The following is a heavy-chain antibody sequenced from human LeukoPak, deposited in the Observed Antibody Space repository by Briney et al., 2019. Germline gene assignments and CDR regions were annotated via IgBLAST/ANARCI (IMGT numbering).Heavy chain of an antibody. CDR3: ARGITMIAVVIHDWYFDL. CDR1: GGSISSSSYY. CDR2: IYYTGTI. J-gene: IGHJ2*01. D-gene: IGHD3-22*01. V-gene: IGHV4-39*01. Sequence: SETLSLTCTVSGGSISSSSYYWGWIRQSPGKGLEWIGSIYYTGTIYYNPSLKSRLTISVDTSKNQSSLKLSSVTAADTAVYYCARGITMIAVVIHDWYFDLWGRGTLVTVSS.